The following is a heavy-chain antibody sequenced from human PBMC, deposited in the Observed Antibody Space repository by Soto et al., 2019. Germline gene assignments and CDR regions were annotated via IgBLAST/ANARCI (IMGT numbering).Heavy chain of an antibody. CDR3: ARSTYYYDSSGYPFDY. CDR1: GYTFTGYY. CDR2: INPNSGGT. V-gene: IGHV1-2*04. D-gene: IGHD3-22*01. J-gene: IGHJ4*02. Sequence: ASVKVSCKASGYTFTGYYMHWVRQAPGQGLEWMGWINPNSGGTNYAQKFQGWVTMTRDTSISTAYMELSSLRSEDTAVYYCARSTYYYDSSGYPFDYWGQGTLVTVSS.